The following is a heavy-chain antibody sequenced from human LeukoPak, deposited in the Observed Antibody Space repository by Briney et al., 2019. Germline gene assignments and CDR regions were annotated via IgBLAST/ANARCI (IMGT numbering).Heavy chain of an antibody. CDR1: GFTFSSYS. J-gene: IGHJ5*02. CDR3: AKGDSTSCCRGEVS. D-gene: IGHD2-2*01. CDR2: ISSSSTI. Sequence: GGSLRLSCAASGFTFSSYSMNWVRQAPGKGLEWVSYISSSSTIYYADSVKGRFTISRDNSMNTLYLQMNSLRAEDTAVYYCAKGDSTSCCRGEVSWGQGTLVTVSS. V-gene: IGHV3-48*01.